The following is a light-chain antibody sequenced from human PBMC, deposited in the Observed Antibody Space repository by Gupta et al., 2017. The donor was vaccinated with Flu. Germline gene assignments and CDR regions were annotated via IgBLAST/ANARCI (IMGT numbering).Light chain of an antibody. CDR1: QDINNY. Sequence: SSLSASVGDRVTITCQANQDINNYLNWYQQKPGKSPKLLIYDASNWETGVPSRFSGSGFGTYFTLTISSRQPDDIALYYFQQYEYDPHITFGHGTRVDFK. V-gene: IGKV1-33*01. J-gene: IGKJ3*01. CDR3: QQYEYDPHIT. CDR2: DAS.